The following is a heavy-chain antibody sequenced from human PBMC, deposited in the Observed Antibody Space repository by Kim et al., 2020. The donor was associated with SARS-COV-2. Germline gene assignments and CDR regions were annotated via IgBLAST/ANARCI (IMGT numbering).Heavy chain of an antibody. D-gene: IGHD1-1*01. CDR2: IYSGGST. CDR3: ARDGPPSGTRYGMDV. CDR1: GFTVSSNY. Sequence: GGSLRLSCAASGFTVSSNYMSWVRQAPGKGLEWVSVIYSGGSTYYADSVKGRFTISRDNSKNTLYLQMNSLRAEDTAVYYCARDGPPSGTRYGMDVWGQGTTVTVSS. V-gene: IGHV3-66*02. J-gene: IGHJ6*02.